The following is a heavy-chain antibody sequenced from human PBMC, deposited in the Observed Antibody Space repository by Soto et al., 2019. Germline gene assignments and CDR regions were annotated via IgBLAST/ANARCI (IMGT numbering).Heavy chain of an antibody. CDR1: GCTFSSYA. D-gene: IGHD6-13*01. CDR3: ARQLYSSSWYYAFDI. J-gene: IGHJ3*02. V-gene: IGHV1-69*06. Sequence: SVKVSCKASGCTFSSYAISWVRQAPGQGLEWMGGIIPIFGTANYAQKFQGRVTITADKSTSTAYMELSSLRSEDTAVYYCARQLYSSSWYYAFDIWGQGTMVTVSS. CDR2: IIPIFGTA.